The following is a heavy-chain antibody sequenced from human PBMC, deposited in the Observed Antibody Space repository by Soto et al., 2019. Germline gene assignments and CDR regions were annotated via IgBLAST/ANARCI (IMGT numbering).Heavy chain of an antibody. CDR3: AREPSIAVAGQFDY. D-gene: IGHD6-19*01. CDR2: INPSGGST. CDR1: GYTFTSYY. Sequence: ASVKVSCKASGYTFTSYYMHWARQAPGQGLEWMGIINPSGGSTSYAQKFQGRVTMTRDTSTSTVYMELSSLRSEDTAVYYCAREPSIAVAGQFDYWGQGTLVTVLL. V-gene: IGHV1-46*01. J-gene: IGHJ4*02.